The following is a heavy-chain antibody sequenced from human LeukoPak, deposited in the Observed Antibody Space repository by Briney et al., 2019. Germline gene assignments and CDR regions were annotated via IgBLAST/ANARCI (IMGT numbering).Heavy chain of an antibody. D-gene: IGHD5/OR15-5a*01. V-gene: IGHV3-7*01. CDR3: ARDPGSSAFDY. CDR2: INQEESVK. CDR1: GFTFTNYW. Sequence: PGGSLRLSCPASGFTFTNYWMTWARQAPAKGLDFVANINQEESVKNYVDSVKGRFTISRDNAENSLHLQMNSLRVEDTAVYYCARDPGSSAFDYWGQGTLVTVSS. J-gene: IGHJ4*02.